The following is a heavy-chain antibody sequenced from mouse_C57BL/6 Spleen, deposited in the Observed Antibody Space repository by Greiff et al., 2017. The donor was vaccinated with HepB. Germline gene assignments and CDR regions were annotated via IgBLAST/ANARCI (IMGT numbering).Heavy chain of an antibody. V-gene: IGHV1-85*01. CDR3: ARGGYGSSPYAMDY. CDR2: IYPRDGST. D-gene: IGHD1-1*01. CDR1: GYTFTSYD. Sequence: VQLQQSGPELVKPGASVKLSCKASGYTFTSYDINWVKQRPGQGLEWIGWIYPRDGSTKYNEKFKGKATLTVDTSSSTAYMELHSLTSEDSAVYFCARGGYGSSPYAMDYWGQGTSVTVSS. J-gene: IGHJ4*01.